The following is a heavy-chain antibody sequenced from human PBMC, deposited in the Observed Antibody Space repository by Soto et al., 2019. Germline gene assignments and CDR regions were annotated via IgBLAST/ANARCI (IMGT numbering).Heavy chain of an antibody. CDR3: ARHSLALRKNNWFDP. V-gene: IGHV4-39*01. CDR2: IFYLGSS. Sequence: PSETLSLTCTVSGDSIISSDFYWGWVRQPPGKGLEWIGSIFYLGSSYYNPSLKSRVTMSVDTSKNQFSLRLRSVTAADTALYFCARHSLALRKNNWFDPQGQGIMVTVSS. CDR1: GDSIISSDFY. J-gene: IGHJ5*02. D-gene: IGHD3-3*02.